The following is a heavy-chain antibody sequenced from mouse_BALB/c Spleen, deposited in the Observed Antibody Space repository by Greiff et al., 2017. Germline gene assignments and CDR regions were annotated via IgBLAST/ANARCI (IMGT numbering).Heavy chain of an antibody. CDR3: ARDRDPYWYFDV. CDR1: GFSLTSYG. J-gene: IGHJ1*01. CDR2: IWAGGST. V-gene: IGHV2-9*02. Sequence: QVQLQQSGPGLVAPSQSLSITCTVSGFSLTSYGLHWVRQPPGKGLELLGIIWAGGSTNYNSAHMSRLSISKENSKSQVFLKMNSLQTDDTTMYCCARDRDPYWYFDVWGEGTTVTVSS. D-gene: IGHD3-3*01.